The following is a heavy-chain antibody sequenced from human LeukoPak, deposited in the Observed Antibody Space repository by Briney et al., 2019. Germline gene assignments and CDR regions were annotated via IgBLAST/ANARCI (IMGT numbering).Heavy chain of an antibody. D-gene: IGHD7-27*01. J-gene: IGHJ3*01. V-gene: IGHV1-2*02. CDR1: GYTLTDNH. CDR3: ARELGLNAFDV. CDR2: IDPNSGGT. Sequence: ASVKVSCKAAGYTLTDNHLYWVRQAPGQGLEWMGWIDPNSGGTNFAQNFQGRITMTRDTSISTAYMELSRLTSDDTTVYYCARELGLNAFDVWGQGTMVTVSS.